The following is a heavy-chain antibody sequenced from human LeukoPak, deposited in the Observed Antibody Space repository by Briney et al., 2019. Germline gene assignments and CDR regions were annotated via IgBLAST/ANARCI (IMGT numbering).Heavy chain of an antibody. V-gene: IGHV3-30*18. CDR1: GFTFSSYG. J-gene: IGHJ4*02. CDR2: ISYDGSNK. Sequence: PGGSLRLSCAACGFTFSSYGMHWVRQAPGKGLEWVAVISYDGSNKYYADSVKGRFTISRDNSKNTLYLQMNSLRAEDTAVYYCAKDRVPLAVAGTGGFDYGGQGTLVTVSS. CDR3: AKDRVPLAVAGTGGFDY. D-gene: IGHD6-19*01.